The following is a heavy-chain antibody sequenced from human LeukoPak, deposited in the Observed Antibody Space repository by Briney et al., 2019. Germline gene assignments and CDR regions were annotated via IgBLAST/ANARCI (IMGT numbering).Heavy chain of an antibody. J-gene: IGHJ4*02. Sequence: HPGGSLRLSCAASGFTFSNYWMSWVRQAPGKGLEWVANIKQDGSEKYYVDSVKGRFTISRDNAKNSLYLQMNSLRAEDTAVYYCARKRGYNYGPFDYWGQGTLVTVSS. CDR2: IKQDGSEK. CDR3: ARKRGYNYGPFDY. V-gene: IGHV3-7*01. D-gene: IGHD5-18*01. CDR1: GFTFSNYW.